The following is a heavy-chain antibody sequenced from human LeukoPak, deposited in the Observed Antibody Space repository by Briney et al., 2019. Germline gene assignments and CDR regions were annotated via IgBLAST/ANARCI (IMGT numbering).Heavy chain of an antibody. V-gene: IGHV4-39*07. J-gene: IGHJ4*02. CDR1: GGSISSSSYY. CDR2: IYYSGST. D-gene: IGHD3-16*01. Sequence: PSETLSLTCTVSGGSISSSSYYWGWIRQPPGKGLEWIGSIYYSGSTYYNPSLKSRVTISVDTSKNQFSLKLSSVTAADTAVYYSASRVGASSGYEDYWGQGTLVTVSS. CDR3: ASRVGASSGYEDY.